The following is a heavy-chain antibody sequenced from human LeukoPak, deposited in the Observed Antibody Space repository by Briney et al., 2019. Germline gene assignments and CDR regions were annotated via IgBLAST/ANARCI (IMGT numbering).Heavy chain of an antibody. CDR1: GGSISSGGYY. CDR3: ARDLGEIATITTF. J-gene: IGHJ4*02. V-gene: IGHV4-30-2*01. Sequence: PSETLSLTCTVSGGSISSGGYYWSWIRQPPGKGLEWIGYIYHSGSTYYNPSLKSRVTISVDTSKNQFSLKLSSVTAADTAVYYCARDLGEIATITTFWGQGTLVTVSS. CDR2: IYHSGST. D-gene: IGHD5-24*01.